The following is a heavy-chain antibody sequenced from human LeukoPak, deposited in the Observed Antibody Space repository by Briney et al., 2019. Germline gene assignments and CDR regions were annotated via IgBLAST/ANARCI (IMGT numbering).Heavy chain of an antibody. CDR2: IVVGSGNT. CDR1: GFTFTSSA. V-gene: IGHV1-58*02. D-gene: IGHD2-2*01. J-gene: IGHJ5*02. Sequence: TSVKVSCKASGFTFTSSAMQWVRQARGQRLEWIGWIVVGSGNTNYAQKFQERVTITRDMSTSTAYMELSSLRSEDTAVYYCARAIVVASNWFDPWGQGTLVTVSS. CDR3: ARAIVVASNWFDP.